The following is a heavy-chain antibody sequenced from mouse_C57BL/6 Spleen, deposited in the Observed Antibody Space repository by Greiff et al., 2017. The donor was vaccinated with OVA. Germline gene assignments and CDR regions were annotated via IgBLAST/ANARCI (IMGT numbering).Heavy chain of an antibody. CDR2: IDPSDSET. V-gene: IGHV1-52*01. Sequence: VQLQQPGAELVRPGSSVKLSCKASGYTFTSYWMHWVKQRPIQGLEWIGNIDPSDSETHYNQKFKDKATLTVDKSSSTAYMQLSSLTSEDSAVYYCATYYGSSYYAMDYWGQGTSVTVSS. CDR3: ATYYGSSYYAMDY. CDR1: GYTFTSYW. J-gene: IGHJ4*01. D-gene: IGHD1-1*01.